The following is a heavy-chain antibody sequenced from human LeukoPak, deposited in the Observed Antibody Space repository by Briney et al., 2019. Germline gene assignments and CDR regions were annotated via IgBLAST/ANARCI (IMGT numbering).Heavy chain of an antibody. Sequence: GASVKVSCKASGGTFSSYAISWVRQAPGQGLEWMGRIIPILGIANYAQKFQGRVTITADKSTSTAYMELSSLRSEDTAVYYCASPARDTAMVNFDYWGQGTLVTVSS. J-gene: IGHJ4*02. CDR3: ASPARDTAMVNFDY. CDR2: IIPILGIA. D-gene: IGHD5-18*01. V-gene: IGHV1-69*04. CDR1: GGTFSSYA.